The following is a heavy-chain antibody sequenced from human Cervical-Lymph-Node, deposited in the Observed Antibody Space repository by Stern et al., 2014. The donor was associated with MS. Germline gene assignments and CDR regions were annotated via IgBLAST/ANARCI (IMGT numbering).Heavy chain of an antibody. CDR3: ARVLAVADSWFDP. Sequence: QVQLVESGPGLVKPSGTLSLTCAVSGGSITSSHWWGWVRQPPGKGLEWIGEIYHRGNTNYNPSLKSRVTISVDKSKNQFSLKLNSVTAADTAIYYCARVLAVADSWFDPWGQGTLVTVSS. CDR2: IYHRGNT. V-gene: IGHV4-4*02. D-gene: IGHD6-19*01. CDR1: GGSITSSHW. J-gene: IGHJ5*02.